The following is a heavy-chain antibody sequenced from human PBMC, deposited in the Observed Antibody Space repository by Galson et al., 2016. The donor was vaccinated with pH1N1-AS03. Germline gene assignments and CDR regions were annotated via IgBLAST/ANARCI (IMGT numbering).Heavy chain of an antibody. J-gene: IGHJ5*02. V-gene: IGHV1-69*04. Sequence: SVKVSCKASGDSFSKYVISWVRQAPGQGLQWMGRIIPNLGVTNYAQRFQARVTITADKSSSTVYMEVTNLTSEDTAIYYCAHNHANGYNYWFDPWGQGTLVTFSS. CDR1: GDSFSKYV. D-gene: IGHD5-24*01. CDR2: IIPNLGVT. CDR3: AHNHANGYNYWFDP.